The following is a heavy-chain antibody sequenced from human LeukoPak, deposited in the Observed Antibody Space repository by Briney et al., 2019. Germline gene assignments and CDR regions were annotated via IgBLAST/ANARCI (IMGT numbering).Heavy chain of an antibody. V-gene: IGHV3-73*01. D-gene: IGHD4-17*01. J-gene: IGHJ6*02. CDR1: GFTFSGSA. Sequence: PGGSLRLSCAASGFTFSGSAMHWVRQASRKGLEWVGRIRSKANSYATAYAASVKGRFTISRDDSKNTAYLQMNSPKTEDTAVYYCTRTYGIYGMDVWGQGTTVTVSS. CDR2: IRSKANSYAT. CDR3: TRTYGIYGMDV.